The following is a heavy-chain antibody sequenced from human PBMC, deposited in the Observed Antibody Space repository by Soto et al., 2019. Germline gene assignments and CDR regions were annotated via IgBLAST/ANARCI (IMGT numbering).Heavy chain of an antibody. Sequence: QVQLVESGGGVVQPGRSLRLSCAASGFTFSSYGMHWVRQAPGKGLEWVAVISYDGSNKYYADSVKGRFIISRDNSKNTLYLQMNSQRSEDTAVYYCAKALAARPEREEYWGQGTLVTVSS. J-gene: IGHJ4*02. CDR3: AKALAARPEREEY. CDR2: ISYDGSNK. CDR1: GFTFSSYG. V-gene: IGHV3-30*18. D-gene: IGHD6-6*01.